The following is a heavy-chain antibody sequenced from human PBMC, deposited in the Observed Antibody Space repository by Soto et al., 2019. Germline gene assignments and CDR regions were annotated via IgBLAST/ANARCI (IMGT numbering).Heavy chain of an antibody. CDR3: ARQAYHYDTYSFGY. D-gene: IGHD3-22*01. CDR2: IYPSNSET. J-gene: IGHJ4*02. Sequence: GESLKISCKASGYTFTSYWIGWVRQMPGKGLEWMGIIYPSNSETRFSPSFQGQVTLSADKSIFTAYLQWSSLKTSDTAIYYCARQAYHYDTYSFGYWGQGTPVTVSS. CDR1: GYTFTSYW. V-gene: IGHV5-51*01.